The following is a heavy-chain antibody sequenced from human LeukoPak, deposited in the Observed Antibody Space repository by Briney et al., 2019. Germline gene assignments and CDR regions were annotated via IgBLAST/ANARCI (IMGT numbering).Heavy chain of an antibody. J-gene: IGHJ4*02. V-gene: IGHV4-59*01. Sequence: KTSETLSLTCTVSGGSISSYYWSWIRQPPGKGLEWIGYIYYSGSTNDNPSLKSRVTISVDTSKNQFSLKLSSVTAADTAVYYCARDRGSGWYNSVDYWGQGTLVTVSS. D-gene: IGHD6-19*01. CDR1: GGSISSYY. CDR2: IYYSGST. CDR3: ARDRGSGWYNSVDY.